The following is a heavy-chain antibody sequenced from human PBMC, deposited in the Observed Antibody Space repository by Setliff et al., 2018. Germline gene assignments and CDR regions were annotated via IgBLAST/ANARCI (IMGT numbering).Heavy chain of an antibody. V-gene: IGHV3-48*01. CDR2: ISSSSSTI. Sequence: GGSLRLSCAASGFTFSSYSMNWVRQPPGRGLERVSYISSSSSTIYYADSVKGRFTISRDNAKNSLYLQMNSLRAEDTAVYYCARGPTIFGAIYYMDVWGKGTTVTVSS. CDR1: GFTFSSYS. D-gene: IGHD3-3*01. J-gene: IGHJ6*03. CDR3: ARGPTIFGAIYYMDV.